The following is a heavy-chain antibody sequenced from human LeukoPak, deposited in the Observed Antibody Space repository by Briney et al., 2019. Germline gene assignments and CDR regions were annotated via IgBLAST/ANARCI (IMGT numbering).Heavy chain of an antibody. CDR3: ARQFSSRDSFDYYCYVMDV. CDR2: VYYSGST. V-gene: IGHV4-39*01. Sequence: SETLSLTCTVSGGSISSGRYYWGWIRQSPERGLEWIGSVYYSGSTYYSPSLKSRITVSVDTSKNQFSLKLSSVSAADTARYYCARQFSSRDSFDYYCYVMDVWGQGTTVIVSS. D-gene: IGHD6-13*01. J-gene: IGHJ6*02. CDR1: GGSISSGRYY.